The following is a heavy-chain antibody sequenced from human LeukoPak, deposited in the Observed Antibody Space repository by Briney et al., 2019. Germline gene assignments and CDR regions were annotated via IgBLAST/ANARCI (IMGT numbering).Heavy chain of an antibody. CDR1: GFTFSSYW. V-gene: IGHV3-7*01. D-gene: IGHD2/OR15-2a*01. CDR2: IKQDGSEK. Sequence: GGSLRLSCAASGFTFSSYWMSWVRQAPGKGLEWVANIKQDGSEKYYVDSVKGRFTISRDNAKNSLYLQMSSPRADDTAVYYCTTDFLGYWGQGTLVTVSS. J-gene: IGHJ4*02. CDR3: TTDFLGY.